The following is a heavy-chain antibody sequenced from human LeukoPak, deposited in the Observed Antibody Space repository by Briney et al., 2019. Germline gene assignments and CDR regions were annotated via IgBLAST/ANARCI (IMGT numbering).Heavy chain of an antibody. Sequence: GGSLRLSCAASGYTFSSYSMNWVRQAPGRGLEWVSYISSSSSTIYYADSVKGRFTISRDNAKNSLYLQMNSLRDEDTAVYYCARPVYSSSWYYFDYWSQGTLVTVSS. D-gene: IGHD6-13*01. J-gene: IGHJ4*02. CDR2: ISSSSSTI. CDR3: ARPVYSSSWYYFDY. V-gene: IGHV3-48*02. CDR1: GYTFSSYS.